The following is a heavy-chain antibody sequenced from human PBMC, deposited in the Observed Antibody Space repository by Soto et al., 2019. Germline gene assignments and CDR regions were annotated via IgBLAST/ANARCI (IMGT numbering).Heavy chain of an antibody. J-gene: IGHJ3*02. Sequence: QVQLQESGPGLVKPSQTLSLTCTVSGGSISSGDYYWIWIRQPPGKGMEWIGYIYYSGSTYYNPHLKSRITISVDTSNNQFSLKLSSVTAADTAVYYCASAAYGDYVGDDAFDIWGQGTMVTVST. V-gene: IGHV4-30-4*01. CDR2: IYYSGST. D-gene: IGHD4-17*01. CDR3: ASAAYGDYVGDDAFDI. CDR1: GGSISSGDYY.